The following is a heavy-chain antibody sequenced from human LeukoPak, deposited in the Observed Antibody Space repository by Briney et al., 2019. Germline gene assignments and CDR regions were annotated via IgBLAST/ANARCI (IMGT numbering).Heavy chain of an antibody. CDR2: ISGSGGST. J-gene: IGHJ4*02. D-gene: IGHD3-16*02. V-gene: IGHV3-23*01. CDR1: GFTFSSYG. CDR3: AKVVAPYVWGSYRYGTGFDY. Sequence: GGSLRLSCAASGFTFSSYGMSWVRQAPGEGLEWVSAISGSGGSTYYADSVKGRFTISRDNSKNTLYLQMNSLRAEDTAVYYCAKVVAPYVWGSYRYGTGFDYWGQGTLVTVSS.